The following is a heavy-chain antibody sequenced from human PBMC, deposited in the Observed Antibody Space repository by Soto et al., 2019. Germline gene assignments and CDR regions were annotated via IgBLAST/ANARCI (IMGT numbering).Heavy chain of an antibody. D-gene: IGHD6-6*01. CDR2: IYYSGST. J-gene: IGHJ5*02. CDR1: GGSISSSSYY. CDR3: ATYSSSSGWFDP. Sequence: SETLSLTCTVSGGSISSSSYYWGWIRQPPGKGLEWIGNIYYSGSTYYNPSLKSRVTISGDTSKNQFSLKLSSVTAADTAVYYCATYSSSSGWFDPWGQGTLVTVSS. V-gene: IGHV4-39*01.